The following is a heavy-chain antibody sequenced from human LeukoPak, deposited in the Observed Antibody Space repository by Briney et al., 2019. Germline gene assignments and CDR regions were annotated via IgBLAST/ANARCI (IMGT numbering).Heavy chain of an antibody. J-gene: IGHJ4*02. CDR1: GGSISSYY. CDR3: ATSGNYPWYFDY. V-gene: IGHV3-53*01. D-gene: IGHD1-26*01. CDR2: LYSGGST. Sequence: ETLSLTCTVSGGSISSYYWSWVRQAPGKGLEWVSVLYSGGSTYYADSVKGRFTISRDTSKNTLYLQMNSLRAEDTAVYYCATSGNYPWYFDYWGQGTLVTVSS.